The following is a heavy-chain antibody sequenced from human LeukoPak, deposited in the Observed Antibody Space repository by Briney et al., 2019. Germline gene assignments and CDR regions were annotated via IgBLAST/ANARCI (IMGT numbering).Heavy chain of an antibody. CDR2: IYYSGST. Sequence: PSENLSLNCTVSGGSISSYYWTWIRQPPGKGLKWIAYIYYSGSTNYNPSLKSRVTISVDKSKNQFSLKLRSVTAADTAVYYCARGEVALNWFDPWGQGTLVTVSS. J-gene: IGHJ5*02. V-gene: IGHV4-59*01. D-gene: IGHD2-15*01. CDR3: ARGEVALNWFDP. CDR1: GGSISSYY.